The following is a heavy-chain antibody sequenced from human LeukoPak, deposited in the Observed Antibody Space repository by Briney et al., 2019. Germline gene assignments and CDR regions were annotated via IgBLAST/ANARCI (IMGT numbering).Heavy chain of an antibody. D-gene: IGHD3-16*01. CDR2: IYSGGST. CDR1: GFTVSSNY. CDR3: ARDFGFTDWGYFDY. V-gene: IGHV3-66*01. J-gene: IGHJ4*02. Sequence: GGSLRLSCAASGFTVSSNYMSWVRQAPGKGLEWVSVIYSGGSTYYADSVKGRFTISRDNSKNTLYLQMSSLRAEDTAVYYCARDFGFTDWGYFDYWGQGTLVTVSS.